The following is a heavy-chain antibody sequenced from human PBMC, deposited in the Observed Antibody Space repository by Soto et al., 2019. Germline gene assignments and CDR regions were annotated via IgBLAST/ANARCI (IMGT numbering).Heavy chain of an antibody. CDR1: GGTFSSYA. D-gene: IGHD3-10*01. Sequence: QVPLVQSGAEVKKPGSSVTVSCKASGGTFSSYAIHWVRQAPGQGLEWMGGIIPMYGPAKYAQRFQGIVTITADEATITVSVELTSLTPQDTAVYYCARVPSMVLGVIDNWFDPWGHGTLVTVSS. CDR2: IIPMYGPA. CDR3: ARVPSMVLGVIDNWFDP. J-gene: IGHJ5*02. V-gene: IGHV1-69*01.